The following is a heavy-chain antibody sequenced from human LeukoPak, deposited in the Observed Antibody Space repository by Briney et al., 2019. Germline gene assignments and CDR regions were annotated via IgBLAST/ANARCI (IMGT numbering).Heavy chain of an antibody. V-gene: IGHV3-43D*03. J-gene: IGHJ6*02. CDR2: ISWDGGST. CDR3: AKDRSPNYGDYYYGMDV. Sequence: GGSLRLSCAASGFTFDDYAMHWVRQAPGKGLEWVSLISWDGGSTYYADSVKGRFTISRDNSKNSLYLQMNSLRAEDTALYYCAKDRSPNYGDYYYGMDVWGQGTTVTVSS. D-gene: IGHD4-17*01. CDR1: GFTFDDYA.